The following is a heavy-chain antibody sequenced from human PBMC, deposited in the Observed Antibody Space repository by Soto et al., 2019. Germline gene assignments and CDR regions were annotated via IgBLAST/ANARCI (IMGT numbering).Heavy chain of an antibody. J-gene: IGHJ6*03. CDR1: GLTFSSYS. V-gene: IGHV3-21*01. CDR2: ISSSSSYI. Sequence: GGSLRLSCAASGLTFSSYSMNWVRQAPGKGLEWVSSISSSSSYIYYADSVKGRFTISRDNAKNSLYLQMNSLRAEDTAVYYCARGWFGELPPFYYYYMDVWGKGTTVTVSS. D-gene: IGHD3-10*01. CDR3: ARGWFGELPPFYYYYMDV.